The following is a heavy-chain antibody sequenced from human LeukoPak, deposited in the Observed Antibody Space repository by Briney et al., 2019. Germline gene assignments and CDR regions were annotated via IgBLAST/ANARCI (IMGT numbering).Heavy chain of an antibody. V-gene: IGHV3-30-3*01. J-gene: IGHJ4*02. Sequence: GGSLRLSCAASGFTFSSYAMHWVRQAPGKGLEWVAVISYDGSNKCYADSVKGRFTISRDNSKNTLYLQMNSLRAEDTAVYYCARDGEGVLGFDYWGQGTLVTVSS. CDR1: GFTFSSYA. D-gene: IGHD2-8*02. CDR2: ISYDGSNK. CDR3: ARDGEGVLGFDY.